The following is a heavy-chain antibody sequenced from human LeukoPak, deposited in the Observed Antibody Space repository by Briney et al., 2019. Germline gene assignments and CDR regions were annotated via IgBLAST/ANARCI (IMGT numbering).Heavy chain of an antibody. J-gene: IGHJ4*02. CDR3: ARDGIFDY. Sequence: GGPLRLSCAASGFTFSTYSMHWVRQAPGKGLEWVSSIRSGSTYINYADSVKGRFTISRDDAKNSLYLQMNSLRAEDTAVYYCARDGIFDYWGQGTLVTVSS. CDR1: GFTFSTYS. V-gene: IGHV3-21*01. CDR2: IRSGSTYI.